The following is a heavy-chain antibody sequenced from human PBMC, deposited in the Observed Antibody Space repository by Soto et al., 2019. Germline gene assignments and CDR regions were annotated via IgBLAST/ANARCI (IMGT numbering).Heavy chain of an antibody. J-gene: IGHJ4*02. CDR2: IYHSGST. D-gene: IGHD6-19*01. V-gene: IGHV4-30-2*01. CDR1: GGSISSGGYS. Sequence: QLQLQESGSGLVKPSQTLSLTCAVSGGSISSGGYSWSWIRRPQGKGLEWIGYIYHSGSTYYNPSLKSRVTISVDRSKNQFSLKLSSVTAADTAVYYCARAGGLGAVAVDYWGQGTLVTVSS. CDR3: ARAGGLGAVAVDY.